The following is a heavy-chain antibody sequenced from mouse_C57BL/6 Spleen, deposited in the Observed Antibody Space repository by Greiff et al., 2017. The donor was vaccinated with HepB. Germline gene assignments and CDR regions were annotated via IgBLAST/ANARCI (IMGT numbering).Heavy chain of an antibody. D-gene: IGHD1-1*01. J-gene: IGHJ2*01. CDR2: INPSDSYT. V-gene: IGHV1-69*01. CDR1: GYTFTSYW. Sequence: QVQLQQPGAELVMPGASVKLSCKASGYTFTSYWMHWVKQRPGQGLEWIGEINPSDSYTNYNQKFKGKSTLTVDKSSSTAYMQLSILTSEDSSVDYCANLLREFDYWGQGTTLTVSS. CDR3: ANLLREFDY.